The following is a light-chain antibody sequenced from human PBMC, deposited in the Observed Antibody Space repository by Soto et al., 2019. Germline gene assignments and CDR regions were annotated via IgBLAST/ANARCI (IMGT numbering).Light chain of an antibody. J-gene: IGKJ5*01. CDR3: QQYDNLPTIT. V-gene: IGKV1-33*01. CDR1: QDISKY. CDR2: DAS. Sequence: DIQMTQSPSSLSASVGDRVTITCQASQDISKYLNWYQQKPGKAPKLLIYDASSLETGVPSRFSGSGSGTDFTFTISSLQPEDIATYYCQQYDNLPTITFGQGTRLEIK.